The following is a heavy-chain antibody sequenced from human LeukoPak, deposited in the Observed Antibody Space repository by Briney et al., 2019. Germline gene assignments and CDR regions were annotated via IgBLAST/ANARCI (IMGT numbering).Heavy chain of an antibody. D-gene: IGHD3-22*01. V-gene: IGHV4-34*01. J-gene: IGHJ3*02. Sequence: SETLSLTCAVYGGSFSGYYWSWIRQPPGKGLEWIGEVNHSGSTNYNPSLKSRVTISVDTSKNQFSLKLSSVTAADTAVYYCARFSTYDSKPDTWGQGTMVTVSS. CDR2: VNHSGST. CDR1: GGSFSGYY. CDR3: ARFSTYDSKPDT.